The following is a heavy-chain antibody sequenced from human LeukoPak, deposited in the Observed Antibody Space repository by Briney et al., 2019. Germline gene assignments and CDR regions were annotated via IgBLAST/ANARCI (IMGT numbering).Heavy chain of an antibody. CDR2: INHSGST. J-gene: IGHJ4*02. D-gene: IGHD2-2*01. Sequence: SETLSLTCAVYGGSFSGCYWSWLRQPPGKGLEGIGEINHSGSTNYNPSPKSQVTISVDTSENQFPLKLSSVTAADTAVYYCARGAPLLGYCSSTSCKKLDYWGQGTLVTVSS. CDR3: ARGAPLLGYCSSTSCKKLDY. V-gene: IGHV4-34*01. CDR1: GGSFSGCY.